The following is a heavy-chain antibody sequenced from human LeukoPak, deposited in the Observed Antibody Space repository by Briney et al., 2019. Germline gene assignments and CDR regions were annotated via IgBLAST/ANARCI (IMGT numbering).Heavy chain of an antibody. Sequence: KPSETLSLTCTVSGGSLINYYWSWIRQPPGKGLEWIGEIFYSGSTSYNPSLKSRVTISADKSKNQFSLKLSSLTAADTAVYYCARTYYGSGSSWFDPWGQGTLVTVSS. J-gene: IGHJ5*02. CDR3: ARTYYGSGSSWFDP. CDR1: GGSLINYY. V-gene: IGHV4-59*12. D-gene: IGHD3-10*01. CDR2: IFYSGST.